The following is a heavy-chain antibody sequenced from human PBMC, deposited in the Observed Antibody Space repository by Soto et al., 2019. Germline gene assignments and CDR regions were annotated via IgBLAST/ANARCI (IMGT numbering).Heavy chain of an antibody. J-gene: IGHJ4*02. Sequence: SETLSLTCAVYGGSFSGYYWSWIRQPPGKGLEWIGEINHSGSTNYNPSLKSRVTISVDTSKNQFSLKLSSVTAADTAVYYCAREVRITMIVVVSHFDYWGQGTLVTVSS. D-gene: IGHD3-22*01. CDR3: AREVRITMIVVVSHFDY. CDR1: GGSFSGYY. CDR2: INHSGST. V-gene: IGHV4-34*01.